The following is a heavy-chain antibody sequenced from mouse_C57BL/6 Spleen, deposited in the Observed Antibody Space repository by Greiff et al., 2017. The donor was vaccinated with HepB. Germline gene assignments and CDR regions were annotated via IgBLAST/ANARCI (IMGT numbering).Heavy chain of an antibody. CDR1: GYTFTSYW. D-gene: IGHD1-1*01. J-gene: IGHJ2*01. Sequence: VQLQQSGAELVMPGASVKLSCKASGYTFTSYWMHWVKQRPGQGLEWIGEIDPSDSYTNYNQKFKGKSTLTVDKSSSTAYMQLSSLTSEDSAVYYCARWDGSSYYFDYWGQGTTLTVSS. CDR2: IDPSDSYT. V-gene: IGHV1-69*01. CDR3: ARWDGSSYYFDY.